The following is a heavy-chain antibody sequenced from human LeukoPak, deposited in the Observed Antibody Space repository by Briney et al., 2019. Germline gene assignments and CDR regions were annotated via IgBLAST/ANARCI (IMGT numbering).Heavy chain of an antibody. V-gene: IGHV3-66*01. D-gene: IGHD3-22*01. CDR3: ARDMPVHSSGYYSDAFDI. Sequence: GGSLRLSCAASGFTVSSNYMSWVRQAPGKGLEWVSVIYSGGSTYYADSVKGRFTISRDNSKNTLYLQMNSLRAEDTAVYYCARDMPVHSSGYYSDAFDIWGQGTMVTVSS. CDR2: IYSGGST. CDR1: GFTVSSNY. J-gene: IGHJ3*02.